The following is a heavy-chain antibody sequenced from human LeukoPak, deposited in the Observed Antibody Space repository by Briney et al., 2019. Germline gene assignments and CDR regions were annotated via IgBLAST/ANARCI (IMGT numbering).Heavy chain of an antibody. Sequence: SETLSLTCTVSGASITSYYWSWIRQPPGKGLEWIGYIYYRGSANYNPSLKSRVTISLDTSKNQFSLNLNSVTAADSALYSCASSLDASGWYFGVYWGQGTLVTVSS. CDR3: ASSLDASGWYFGVY. V-gene: IGHV4-59*01. D-gene: IGHD6-19*01. CDR2: IYYRGSA. CDR1: GASITSYY. J-gene: IGHJ4*02.